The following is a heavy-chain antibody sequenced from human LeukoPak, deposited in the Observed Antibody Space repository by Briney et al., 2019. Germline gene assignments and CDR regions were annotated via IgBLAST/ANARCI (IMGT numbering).Heavy chain of an antibody. CDR1: GFTLSTYA. V-gene: IGHV3-11*01. CDR2: ISSSGSTI. D-gene: IGHD2-2*01. J-gene: IGHJ5*02. CDR3: ASISSTPS. Sequence: SLRPSCAPSGFTLSTYAISWVRQAPRKGLEWVSYISSSGSTIYYADSVKGRFTISRDNAKNSVYLQMNSLRAEDTAVYYCASISSTPSWGQGTLVTVSS.